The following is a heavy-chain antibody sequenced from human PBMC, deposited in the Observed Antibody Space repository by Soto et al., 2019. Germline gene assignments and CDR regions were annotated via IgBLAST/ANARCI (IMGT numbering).Heavy chain of an antibody. CDR3: ARDDEAGSEYFQH. J-gene: IGHJ1*01. V-gene: IGHV4-31*02. Sequence: SETLSLTCTVSGGSISSGGYYWSWIRQHPGKGLEWIGYIYYSGSTYDNPSLKSRVTISVDTSKNQFSLKLSSVTAADTAVYYCARDDEAGSEYFQHWGQGTLVTVSS. CDR2: IYYSGST. CDR1: GGSISSGGYY.